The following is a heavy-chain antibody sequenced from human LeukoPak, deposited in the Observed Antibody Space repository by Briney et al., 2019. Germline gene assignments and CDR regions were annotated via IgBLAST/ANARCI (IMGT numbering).Heavy chain of an antibody. CDR3: VKVPYSFYYYGMDV. CDR2: ISSTGGST. Sequence: PGGSLRLSCSASGFTFSSCAMHWVRQAPGKGLEYVSAISSTGGSTYYADSVKGRFTISRDNSKNTLYLQMSSLRAEDTAVYYCVKVPYSFYYYGMDVWGQGTTVTVSS. CDR1: GFTFSSCA. D-gene: IGHD5-18*01. V-gene: IGHV3-64D*09. J-gene: IGHJ6*02.